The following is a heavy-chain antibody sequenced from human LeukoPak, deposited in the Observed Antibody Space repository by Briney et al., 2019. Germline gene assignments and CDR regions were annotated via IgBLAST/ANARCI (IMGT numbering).Heavy chain of an antibody. J-gene: IGHJ4*02. CDR2: INAGNGNT. CDR3: ARDLHSYYYGSGSYGSWNY. V-gene: IGHV1-3*01. Sequence: ASVKVSCKASGYTFTSYAMHWVRQAPGQRLEWMGWINAGNGNTKYSQKFQGRVTITRDTSASTAYMELSSLRSEDTAVYYCARDLHSYYYGSGSYGSWNYWGQGTLVTVSS. CDR1: GYTFTSYA. D-gene: IGHD3-10*01.